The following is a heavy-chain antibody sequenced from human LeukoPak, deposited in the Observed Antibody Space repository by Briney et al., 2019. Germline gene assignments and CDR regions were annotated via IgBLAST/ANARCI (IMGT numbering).Heavy chain of an antibody. CDR2: ISYDGSNK. D-gene: IGHD5-12*01. J-gene: IGHJ4*02. CDR1: GFTFSSYA. Sequence: GRSLRLSCAASGFTFSSYAMHWVRQAPGKGLEWVAVISYDGSNKYYADSVKGRFTISRDNSKNTLYLQMNSLRAEDTAVYYCARDRVDHLGSHFDYWGQGTLVTVSS. V-gene: IGHV3-30*04. CDR3: ARDRVDHLGSHFDY.